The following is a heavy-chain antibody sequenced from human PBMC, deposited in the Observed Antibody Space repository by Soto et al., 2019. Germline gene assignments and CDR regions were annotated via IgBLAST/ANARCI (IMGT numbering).Heavy chain of an antibody. J-gene: IGHJ4*02. CDR3: ARVSTGGYYYHFES. CDR1: VASVSSGGYS. Sequence: PSETLSLTCAVSVASVSSGGYSLSWIRQPPGKGLEWIGYIYHSGSTYYNPSLRSRVTISVDRSKNQLSLKLSSVTAADTAMYYCARVSTGGYYYHFESWGQGTLLTVSS. V-gene: IGHV4-30-2*01. CDR2: IYHSGST. D-gene: IGHD3-22*01.